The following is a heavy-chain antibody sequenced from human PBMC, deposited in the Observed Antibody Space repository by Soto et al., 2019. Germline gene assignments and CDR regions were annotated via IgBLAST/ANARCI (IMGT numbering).Heavy chain of an antibody. CDR2: MNPNSGNT. CDR3: ARGGTTMAQAFDY. Sequence: ASVKVSCKASGYTFTSYDINWVRQATGQGLEWMGWMNPNSGNTNYAQKFQGRVTMTRNTSISTAYMELSSLRSEDTAVYYCARGGTTMAQAFDYWDQGTLVTVSS. V-gene: IGHV1-8*01. J-gene: IGHJ4*02. D-gene: IGHD5-18*01. CDR1: GYTFTSYD.